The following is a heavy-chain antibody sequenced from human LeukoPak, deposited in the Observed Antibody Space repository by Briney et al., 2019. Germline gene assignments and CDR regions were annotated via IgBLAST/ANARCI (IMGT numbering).Heavy chain of an antibody. Sequence: GGSLRLSCAASGFTFSSSWMSWVRQAPGKGLEWVANIKQDGSQIYYVGSVKGRFTISRDNAKNSLFLQMNSLRAEDTGVYYCASGYQYDPDAFDIWGQGTMVTVSS. J-gene: IGHJ3*02. CDR2: IKQDGSQI. CDR3: ASGYQYDPDAFDI. CDR1: GFTFSSSW. V-gene: IGHV3-7*01. D-gene: IGHD5-18*01.